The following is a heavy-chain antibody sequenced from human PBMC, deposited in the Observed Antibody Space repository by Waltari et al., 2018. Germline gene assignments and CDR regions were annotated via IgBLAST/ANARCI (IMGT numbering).Heavy chain of an antibody. J-gene: IGHJ6*03. CDR3: ASRYYDFWSGYYPYYYYYMDV. D-gene: IGHD3-3*01. V-gene: IGHV4-34*01. CDR1: GGSFSGYY. CDR2: INHSGRT. Sequence: QVQLQQWGAGLLKPSETLSLTCAVYGGSFSGYYWSWIRQPPGKGLEWMGEINHSGRTNYTPSLKSHVTIPVDTAKNQFSLKLNSVTAADTAVYYCASRYYDFWSGYYPYYYYYMDVWGKGTTVTVSS.